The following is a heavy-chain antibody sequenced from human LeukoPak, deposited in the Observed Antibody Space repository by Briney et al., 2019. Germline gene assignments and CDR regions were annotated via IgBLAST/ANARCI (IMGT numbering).Heavy chain of an antibody. J-gene: IGHJ6*02. V-gene: IGHV3-21*01. D-gene: IGHD3-3*01. Sequence: PGGSLRLSCAASGFTFSSYNMNWVRQAPGKGLEWVSSISDYSSYIYYADSVKGRFTISRDNAKNSLFLQMNSLRAEDTAVYYCARGPQSDYYYGMDVWGQGTTVTVSS. CDR3: ARGPQSDYYYGMDV. CDR2: ISDYSSYI. CDR1: GFTFSSYN.